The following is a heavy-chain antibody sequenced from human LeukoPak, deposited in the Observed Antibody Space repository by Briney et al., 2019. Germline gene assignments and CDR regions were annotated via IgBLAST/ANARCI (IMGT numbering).Heavy chain of an antibody. V-gene: IGHV5-51*01. CDR3: ARVAVADTGGYYFDY. Sequence: GASLQISCKGSGYSFTSYWIGWVRQLPGKGLEWMGIIYPGDSDTRYSPSFQGQVTISADKSISTAYLQWSSLKASDTAMYYCARVAVADTGGYYFDYWGQGTLVTVSS. CDR1: GYSFTSYW. D-gene: IGHD6-19*01. J-gene: IGHJ4*02. CDR2: IYPGDSDT.